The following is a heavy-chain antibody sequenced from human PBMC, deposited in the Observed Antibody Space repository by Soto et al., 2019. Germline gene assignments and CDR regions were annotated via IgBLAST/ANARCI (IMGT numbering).Heavy chain of an antibody. J-gene: IGHJ3*02. D-gene: IGHD3-22*01. V-gene: IGHV1-18*01. CDR3: AIPFSSGYYYDSSGSDAVDI. Sequence: ASVKVSCKASGYTFTSYGISWVRQAPGQGLEWMGWISAYNGNTNYAQKLQGRVTMTTDTSTNTDYMELRSQRSDDTDVYYCAIPFSSGYYYDSSGSDAVDIWGQGTMVTVSS. CDR1: GYTFTSYG. CDR2: ISAYNGNT.